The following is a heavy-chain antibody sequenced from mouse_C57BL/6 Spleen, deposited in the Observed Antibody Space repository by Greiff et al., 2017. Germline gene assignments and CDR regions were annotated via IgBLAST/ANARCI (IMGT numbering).Heavy chain of an antibody. CDR1: GYTFTDYY. CDR3: SRGATVTPAWFAY. V-gene: IGHV1-19*01. J-gene: IGHJ3*01. CDR2: INPYNGGT. D-gene: IGHD1-1*01. Sequence: EVQLQESGPVLVKPGASVKMSCKASGYTFTDYYMNWVKQSHGKSLEWIGVINPYNGGTSYNQKFKGKATLTVDKSSSTAYMELNSLTSEDSAVYYCSRGATVTPAWFAYWGQGTLVTVSA.